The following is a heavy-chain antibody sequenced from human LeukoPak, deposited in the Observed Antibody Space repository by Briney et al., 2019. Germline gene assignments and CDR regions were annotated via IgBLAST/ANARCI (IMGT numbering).Heavy chain of an antibody. V-gene: IGHV3-30*02. CDR3: AGGYGSGSFPAYYYYYYMDV. Sequence: GGSLRLSCAASGFTFSSYGMHWVRQAPGKGLEWVAFIRYDGSNKYYADSVKGRFTISRDNAKNSLYLQMNSLRAEDTAVYYCAGGYGSGSFPAYYYYYYMDVWGKGTTVTISS. D-gene: IGHD3-10*01. CDR2: IRYDGSNK. CDR1: GFTFSSYG. J-gene: IGHJ6*03.